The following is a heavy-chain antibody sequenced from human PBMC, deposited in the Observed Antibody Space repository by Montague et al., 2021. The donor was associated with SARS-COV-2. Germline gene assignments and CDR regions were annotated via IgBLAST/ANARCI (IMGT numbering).Heavy chain of an antibody. J-gene: IGHJ4*02. V-gene: IGHV3-48*03. Sequence: SLRLSCAASGFTFSSYEMNWVRQAPGKGLEWVSCITIGGSTINYADSVKGRFTISRDNAKNSLYLQMNSLRAEDTAVYYCASYIRCWYGWGFDNWGQGTLVTVSS. CDR2: ITIGGSTI. CDR3: ASYIRCWYGWGFDN. CDR1: GFTFSSYE. D-gene: IGHD6-13*01.